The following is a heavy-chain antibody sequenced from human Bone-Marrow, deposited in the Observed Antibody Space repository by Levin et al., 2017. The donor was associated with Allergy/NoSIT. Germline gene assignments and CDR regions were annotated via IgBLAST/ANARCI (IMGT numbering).Heavy chain of an antibody. CDR1: GDSVSSNSAA. CDR3: ARDLGYYYDSSGYFDY. V-gene: IGHV6-1*01. D-gene: IGHD3-22*01. Sequence: SETLSLTCAISGDSVSSNSAAWNWIRQSPSRGLEWLGRTYYRSKWYNDYAVSVKSRITINPDTSKNQFSLQLNSVTPEDTAVYYCARDLGYYYDSSGYFDYWGQGTLVTVSS. J-gene: IGHJ4*02. CDR2: TYYRSKWYN.